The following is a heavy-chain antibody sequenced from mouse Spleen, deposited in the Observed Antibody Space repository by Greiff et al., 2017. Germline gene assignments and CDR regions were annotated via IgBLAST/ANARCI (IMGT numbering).Heavy chain of an antibody. D-gene: IGHD2-2*01. Sequence: EVKLVESGGGLVKPGGSLKLSCAASGFTFSSYAMSWVRQTPEKRLEWVATISSGGSYTYYPDSVKGRFTISRDNAKNTLYLQMSSLRSEDTAMYYCARHGYVDYWGQGTTLTVSS. CDR3: ARHGYVDY. CDR2: ISSGGSYT. V-gene: IGHV5-9-3*01. J-gene: IGHJ2*01. CDR1: GFTFSSYA.